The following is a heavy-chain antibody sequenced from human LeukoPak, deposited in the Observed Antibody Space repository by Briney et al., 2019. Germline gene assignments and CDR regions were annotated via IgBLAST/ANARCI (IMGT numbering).Heavy chain of an antibody. D-gene: IGHD3-22*01. J-gene: IGHJ4*02. CDR2: IYYSGST. CDR3: ARWRNYYDSSGYRLFDS. V-gene: IGHV4-39*07. CDR1: SGSISSSSYY. Sequence: SETLSLTCTVSSGSISSSSYYWGWIRQPPGKGLEWIGSIYYSGSTYYNPSLKSRVTISVDTSKNQFSLKLSSVTAADTAVYYCARWRNYYDSSGYRLFDSWGQGTLVTVSS.